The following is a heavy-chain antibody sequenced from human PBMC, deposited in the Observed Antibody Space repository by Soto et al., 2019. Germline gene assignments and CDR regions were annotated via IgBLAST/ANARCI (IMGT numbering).Heavy chain of an antibody. D-gene: IGHD2-2*01. CDR3: ASHGNYHRGY. J-gene: IGHJ4*02. V-gene: IGHV3-7*01. Sequence: EVQLVESGGGLVQPGGSLRLSCAASGLTFSSYWMSWVRQAPGKGLQWVANIQYDGSDKYYVDSVKGRFTISRDNAKNSLYLQMNSLRAEDTAVYYCASHGNYHRGYWGQGTLVTVSS. CDR2: IQYDGSDK. CDR1: GLTFSSYW.